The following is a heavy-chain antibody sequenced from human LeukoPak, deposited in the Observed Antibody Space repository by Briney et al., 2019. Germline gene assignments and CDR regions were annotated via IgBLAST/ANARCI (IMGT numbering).Heavy chain of an antibody. CDR1: EYNFTSYW. CDR3: ARGYCSGGSCYRVAFDI. D-gene: IGHD2-15*01. CDR2: IYPGDSDT. J-gene: IGHJ3*02. V-gene: IGHV5-51*01. Sequence: GESLKISCKGSEYNFTSYWIGWVRQMPGKGLEWMGIIYPGDSDTRYSPSFQGQVTISADKSISTAYLQWSSLKASDTAMYYCARGYCSGGSCYRVAFDIWGQGTMVTVSS.